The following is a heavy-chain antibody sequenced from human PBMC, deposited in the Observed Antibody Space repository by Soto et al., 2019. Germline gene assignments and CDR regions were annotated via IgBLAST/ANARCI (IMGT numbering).Heavy chain of an antibody. CDR2: ISGSGGNT. CDR1: GFTFSSYV. V-gene: IGHV3-23*01. J-gene: IGHJ5*02. D-gene: IGHD3-22*01. CDR3: AKEMGDYYDSSGSWFDP. Sequence: LRLSCAASGFTFSSYVMSWVRQAPGKGLEWVSAISGSGGNTYYADSVKGRFTISRDNSKNTLFLQMNSLRAEDTALYFCAKEMGDYYDSSGSWFDPWGQGTLVTVSS.